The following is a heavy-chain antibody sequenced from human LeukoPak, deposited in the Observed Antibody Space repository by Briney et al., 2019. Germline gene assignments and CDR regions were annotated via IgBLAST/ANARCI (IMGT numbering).Heavy chain of an antibody. CDR1: GGSISSGSYY. CDR3: ARCGYYEGDWFDP. Sequence: SQTLSLTCTVSGGSISSGSYYWSWIRQPAGKGLEWIGRIYTSGSTNYNPSLKSRVTIPVDTSKNQFSLKLSSVTAADTAVYYCARCGYYEGDWFDPWGQGTLVTVSS. J-gene: IGHJ5*02. CDR2: IYTSGST. V-gene: IGHV4-61*02. D-gene: IGHD3-22*01.